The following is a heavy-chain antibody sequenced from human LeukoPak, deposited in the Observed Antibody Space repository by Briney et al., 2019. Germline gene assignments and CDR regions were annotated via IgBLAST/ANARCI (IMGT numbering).Heavy chain of an antibody. D-gene: IGHD2-8*01. CDR1: GFTFRIYA. J-gene: IGHJ4*02. CDR3: ATTRELWCMLCGFDY. V-gene: IGHV3-48*01. CDR2: IGSRSTPI. Sequence: GGSLRVSCADSGFTFRIYAMSWVRQAPGKGLEWISYIGSRSTPIYYADSMQGRFTISRDNAKNSLYLQMNSLRAEDTAVYYCATTRELWCMLCGFDYWGQGTLVTVSS.